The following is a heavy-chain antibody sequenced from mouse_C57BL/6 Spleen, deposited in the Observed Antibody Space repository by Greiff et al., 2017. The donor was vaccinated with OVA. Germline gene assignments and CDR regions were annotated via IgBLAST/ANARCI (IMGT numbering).Heavy chain of an antibody. CDR2: ISSGSSTI. J-gene: IGHJ1*03. CDR1: GFTFSDYG. D-gene: IGHD1-1*01. CDR3: ARLRILRYPWYFDV. V-gene: IGHV5-17*01. Sequence: EVQVVESGGGLVKPGGSLKLSCAASGFTFSDYGMHWVRQAPEKGLEWVAYISSGSSTIYYADTVKGRFTISRDNAKNTLFLQMTSLRSEDTAMYYCARLRILRYPWYFDVWGTGTTVTVSS.